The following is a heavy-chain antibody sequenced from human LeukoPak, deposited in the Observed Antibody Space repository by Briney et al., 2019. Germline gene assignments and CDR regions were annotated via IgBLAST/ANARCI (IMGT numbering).Heavy chain of an antibody. J-gene: IGHJ4*02. CDR2: INAGNGNT. D-gene: IGHD3-10*01. CDR3: ARGLWFGELLGGYYFDY. V-gene: IGHV1-3*01. CDR1: GYTFTSYA. Sequence: GASVTVSCKASGYTFTSYAMHWVRQASGQRLEWMGWINAGNGNTEYSQKFQGRVTITRDTSASTAYMELSSLRSEDTAVYYCARGLWFGELLGGYYFDYWGQGTLVTVSS.